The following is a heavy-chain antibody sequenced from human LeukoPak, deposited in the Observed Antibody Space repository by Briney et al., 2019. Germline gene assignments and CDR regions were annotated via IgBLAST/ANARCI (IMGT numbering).Heavy chain of an antibody. J-gene: IGHJ4*02. CDR2: IYSGST. Sequence: PSETLSLTCSVSGVSISSYYWSWIRQPPGKRLEWIGYIYSGSTNYNPSLKSRVTISVDTSKNQFSLKLTSVTAADTAVYYCARKSSGWFDYWGQGTLVTVSS. V-gene: IGHV4-59*01. D-gene: IGHD3-22*01. CDR3: ARKSSGWFDY. CDR1: GVSISSYY.